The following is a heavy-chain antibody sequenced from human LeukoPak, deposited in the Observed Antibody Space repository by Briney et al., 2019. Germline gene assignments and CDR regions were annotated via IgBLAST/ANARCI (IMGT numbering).Heavy chain of an antibody. CDR1: GFTFSSYW. J-gene: IGHJ4*02. CDR2: INSDGSST. D-gene: IGHD3-3*01. V-gene: IGHV3-74*01. Sequence: QPGGSLRLSCAASGFTFSSYWMHWVRQAPGKGLVWVSRINSDGSSTSYADSVKGRFTISRDNSKNTLYLQVNSLRAEDTAVYYCAKDERIFGVIIWNWAPDYWGQGTLVTVSS. CDR3: AKDERIFGVIIWNWAPDY.